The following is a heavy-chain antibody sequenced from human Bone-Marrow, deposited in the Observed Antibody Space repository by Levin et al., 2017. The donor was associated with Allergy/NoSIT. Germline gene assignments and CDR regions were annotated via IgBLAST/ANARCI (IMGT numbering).Heavy chain of an antibody. CDR1: GFTFSNYW. Sequence: QSGGSLRLSCVGSGFTFSNYWMHWLRQPPGKGPVWVSRIRGDGYDTSYADSVNGRFTISRDNAKNTLYLQMNSLRAEDTAVYYCARDPMISGDYWGQGTPVTVSS. V-gene: IGHV3-74*01. D-gene: IGHD3-22*01. J-gene: IGHJ4*02. CDR3: ARDPMISGDY. CDR2: IRGDGYDT.